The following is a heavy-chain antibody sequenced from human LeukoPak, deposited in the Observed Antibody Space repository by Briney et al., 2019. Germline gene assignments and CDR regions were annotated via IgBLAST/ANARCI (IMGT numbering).Heavy chain of an antibody. Sequence: SVKVSCKASGVTFSSYAISWVRQAPGHGLEWMGRIIPILGIANYAKKFQGRVTITADKSTSTAYMELSSLRSEDTAVYYCARDQSSGPIAWPHADGWFDPWGQGTLVTVSS. J-gene: IGHJ5*02. CDR2: IIPILGIA. V-gene: IGHV1-69*04. D-gene: IGHD6-19*01. CDR1: GVTFSSYA. CDR3: ARDQSSGPIAWPHADGWFDP.